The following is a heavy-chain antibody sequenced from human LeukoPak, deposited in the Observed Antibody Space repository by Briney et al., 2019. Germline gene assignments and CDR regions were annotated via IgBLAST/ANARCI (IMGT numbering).Heavy chain of an antibody. V-gene: IGHV4-61*09. CDR3: ARGVCSSTSCYSNWFDP. D-gene: IGHD2-2*01. CDR2: IYTSGST. J-gene: IGHJ5*02. CDR1: GGSLSSGSYY. Sequence: SETLSLTCTVSGGSLSSGSYYWSWIRQPAGKGLEWIGQIYTSGSTNYNPSLKSRVTMSVDTSKNQFSLKLTSVTAADTAVYYCARGVCSSTSCYSNWFDPWGQGTLVTVSS.